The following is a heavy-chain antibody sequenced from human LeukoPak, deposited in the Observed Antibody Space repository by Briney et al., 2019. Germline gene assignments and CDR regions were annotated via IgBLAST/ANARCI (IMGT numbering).Heavy chain of an antibody. CDR1: GYTSTGYY. CDR2: INPNSGGT. Sequence: ASVKVSCKASGYTSTGYYMHWVRQAPGQGLEWMGWINPNSGGTNYAQKFQGRVTMTRDTSISTAYMELSRLRSDDTAVYYCARINVIGSGSYGYWGQGTLVTVSS. D-gene: IGHD3-10*01. CDR3: ARINVIGSGSYGY. V-gene: IGHV1-2*02. J-gene: IGHJ4*02.